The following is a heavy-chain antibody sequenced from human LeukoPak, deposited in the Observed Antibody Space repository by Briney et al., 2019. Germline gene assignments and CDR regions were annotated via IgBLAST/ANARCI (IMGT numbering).Heavy chain of an antibody. CDR2: ISGSGGST. D-gene: IGHD3-3*01. Sequence: GGSLRLSCAASGFTFSSYAMSWVRQAPGKGLEWVSAISGSGGSTYYADSVKGRFTISRDNSKNTLYLQMNRLRAEDTAVYYCAKGLRFTLATYFDYWGQGTLVTVSS. CDR3: AKGLRFTLATYFDY. J-gene: IGHJ4*02. V-gene: IGHV3-23*01. CDR1: GFTFSSYA.